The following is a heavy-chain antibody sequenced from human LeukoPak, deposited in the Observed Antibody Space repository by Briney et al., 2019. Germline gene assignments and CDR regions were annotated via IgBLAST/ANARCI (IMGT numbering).Heavy chain of an antibody. V-gene: IGHV3-74*01. J-gene: IGHJ4*02. D-gene: IGHD3-22*01. CDR3: ARWDYYDSSGYSR. Sequence: GGSLRLSCAASGFTFSSYWMHWVRRAPGKGLVWVSRINSDGSSTSYADSVKGRFTISRDNAKNTLYLQMNSLRAEDTAVYYCARWDYYDSSGYSRWGQGTLVTVSS. CDR1: GFTFSSYW. CDR2: INSDGSST.